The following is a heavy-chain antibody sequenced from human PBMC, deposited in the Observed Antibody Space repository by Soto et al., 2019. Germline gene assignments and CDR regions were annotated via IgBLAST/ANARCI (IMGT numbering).Heavy chain of an antibody. Sequence: QVPLVESGGGLVKPGGSLRLSCSASGFTFSDYYMTWIRQAPGKGLEWVSYISSRGSTIYYADSVKGRFTISRDNAMHALYLQMNGLRAEDTAVYYCARDHLWFSVWGQGTTVTVSS. D-gene: IGHD3-3*02. J-gene: IGHJ6*02. V-gene: IGHV3-11*01. CDR3: ARDHLWFSV. CDR1: GFTFSDYY. CDR2: ISSRGSTI.